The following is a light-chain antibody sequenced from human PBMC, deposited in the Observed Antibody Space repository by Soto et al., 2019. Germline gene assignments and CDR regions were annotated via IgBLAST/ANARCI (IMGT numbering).Light chain of an antibody. CDR3: QQYGSSLMYT. CDR2: AAS. CDR1: QSVYGNY. Sequence: EIVLTQSPGTLSLSPGDRATLSCRASQSVYGNYLAWYQQKPGQAPRLLMYAASSRATGIPERFSGSGSGTDFSLTISRLEPEDIAVYYCQQYGSSLMYTFGQGTKLEI. J-gene: IGKJ2*01. V-gene: IGKV3-20*01.